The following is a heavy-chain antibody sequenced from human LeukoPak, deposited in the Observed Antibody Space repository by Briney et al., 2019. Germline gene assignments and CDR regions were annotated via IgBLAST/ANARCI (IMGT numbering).Heavy chain of an antibody. CDR2: INSSGST. CDR3: ARGGKATVVTM. V-gene: IGHV4-4*07. CDR1: GGSINSYY. Sequence: SETLSLTCTVPGGSINSYYWSWIRQPAGKGLEWIGRINSSGSTNYNPSLKSRVSMSVDTSKSQFSLKLTSVTAADTAVYYCARGGKATVVTMWGQGILVTVSS. D-gene: IGHD4-23*01. J-gene: IGHJ4*02.